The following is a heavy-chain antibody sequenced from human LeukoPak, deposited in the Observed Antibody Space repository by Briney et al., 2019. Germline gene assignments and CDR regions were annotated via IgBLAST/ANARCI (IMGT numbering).Heavy chain of an antibody. CDR3: ARDHRRYCSSTSCPPDY. J-gene: IGHJ4*02. V-gene: IGHV3-30*04. D-gene: IGHD2-2*01. Sequence: GGSLRLSCATSGFTFSSHAMHWVRQAPGKGLEWVAVISYDGSNKYYADSVKGRFTISRDNSKNTLYLQMNSLRAEDTAVYYCARDHRRYCSSTSCPPDYWGQGTLVTVSS. CDR1: GFTFSSHA. CDR2: ISYDGSNK.